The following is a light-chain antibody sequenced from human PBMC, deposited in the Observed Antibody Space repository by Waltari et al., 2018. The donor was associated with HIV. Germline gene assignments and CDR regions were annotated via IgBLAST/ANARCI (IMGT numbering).Light chain of an antibody. CDR1: SPILGSHT. CDR2: RTN. J-gene: IGLJ3*02. Sequence: QSVLTQPPSASGTPGQTVTISCSGTSPILGSHTVDWYQQLPGSAPKLLIYRTNQQPSGHPDRLSCSKSGTSSSLAIIELESEDEADYFCATWGDSLNGHVFGGGTKLTV. V-gene: IGLV1-44*01. CDR3: ATWGDSLNGHV.